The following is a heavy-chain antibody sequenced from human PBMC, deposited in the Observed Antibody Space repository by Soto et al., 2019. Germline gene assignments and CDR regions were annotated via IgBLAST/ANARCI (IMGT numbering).Heavy chain of an antibody. Sequence: EVQLVESGGGLVKPGGSLRLSCAASGFSISNAWMNWVRQAPGKGLEWVGRIKRKIDGETTDYAAPVNGRFTVSRDDSKNTLYLQMNSLKADDTALYYCTTRSVEGVWGQGTTVTVSS. V-gene: IGHV3-15*07. CDR1: GFSISNAW. D-gene: IGHD2-15*01. CDR3: TTRSVEGV. J-gene: IGHJ6*02. CDR2: IKRKIDGETT.